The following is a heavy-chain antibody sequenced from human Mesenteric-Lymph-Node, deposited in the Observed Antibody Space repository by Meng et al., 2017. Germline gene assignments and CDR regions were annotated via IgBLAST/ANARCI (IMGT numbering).Heavy chain of an antibody. D-gene: IGHD1-1*01. J-gene: IGHJ5*02. CDR2: MSYDGNNK. CDR1: GLTFSTYC. CDR3: ARGTPTFPQWTNWFDT. V-gene: IGHV3-30*12. Sequence: GESLKISCVVSGLTFSTYCMRWVRQAPGKGLEWVAVMSYDGNNKYYADSVKGRFTISRDNKDSLFLQMNGLRAEDTAVYYCARGTPTFPQWTNWFDTWGQGTLVTVSS.